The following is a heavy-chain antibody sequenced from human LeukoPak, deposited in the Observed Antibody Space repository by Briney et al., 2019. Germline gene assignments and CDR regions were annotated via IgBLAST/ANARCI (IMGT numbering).Heavy chain of an antibody. CDR1: GFTFSSYT. CDR2: ISSSSSYI. Sequence: GGSLRLSCAASGFTFSSYTMNWVRQAPGKGLEWVSSISSSSSYIYYADSVKGRFTISRDNAKNSLYLQMNSLRAEDTAVYYCARGLTIFGVATFDYWGQGTLVTVSS. J-gene: IGHJ4*02. V-gene: IGHV3-21*01. D-gene: IGHD3-3*01. CDR3: ARGLTIFGVATFDY.